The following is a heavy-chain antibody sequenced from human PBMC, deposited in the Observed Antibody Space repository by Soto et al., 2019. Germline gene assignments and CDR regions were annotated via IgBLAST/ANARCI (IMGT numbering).Heavy chain of an antibody. CDR2: ISSSSSYI. Sequence: GGSLRLSCAASGFTFSSYSINWVRQAPGKGLEWVSSISSSSSYIYYADSVKGRFTISRDNAKNSLYLQMNSLRAEDTAVYYCARALYYYDSSGYYGSWGQGTLVTVSS. CDR1: GFTFSSYS. D-gene: IGHD3-22*01. V-gene: IGHV3-21*01. CDR3: ARALYYYDSSGYYGS. J-gene: IGHJ5*02.